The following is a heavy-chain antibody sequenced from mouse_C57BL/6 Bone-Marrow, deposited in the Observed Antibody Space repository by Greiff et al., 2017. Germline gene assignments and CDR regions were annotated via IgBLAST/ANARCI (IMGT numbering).Heavy chain of an antibody. D-gene: IGHD1-1*01. CDR1: GFNIKDDY. CDR3: TTGYYGSSFLAY. V-gene: IGHV14-4*01. CDR2: IDPENGDT. Sequence: VQLQQSGAELVRPGASVKLSCTASGFNIKDDYTHWVKQRPEQGLEWIGWIDPENGDTEYASKFQGKATITADTSSNTAYLQLSSLTSEDTAVYYCTTGYYGSSFLAYWGQGTLVTVSA. J-gene: IGHJ3*01.